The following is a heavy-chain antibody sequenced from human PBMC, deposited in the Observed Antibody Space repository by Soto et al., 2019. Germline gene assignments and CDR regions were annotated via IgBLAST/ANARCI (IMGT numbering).Heavy chain of an antibody. CDR1: GLTVSRTQ. D-gene: IGHD4-4*01. J-gene: IGHJ4*01. CDR2: IYSAGST. V-gene: IGHV3-53*01. CDR3: ASARARDYSSYICFEY. Sequence: GGSLRRSCAVSGLTVSRTQMSWVRQAPGKGLQWVSVIYSAGSTYYANAVKCRFTISRDISENKICLEMNGLTVDDTAVYYCASARARDYSSYICFEYWDRGTVVTVSS.